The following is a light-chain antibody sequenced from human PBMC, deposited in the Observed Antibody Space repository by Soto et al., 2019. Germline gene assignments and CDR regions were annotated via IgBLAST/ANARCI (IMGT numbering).Light chain of an antibody. V-gene: IGKV3-20*01. CDR2: GVS. CDR3: QHYGRSPIN. J-gene: IGKJ5*01. Sequence: EIVLTQSPSTLSLSPGETATLSCRASPSVDRSYLAWYQQKPGLAPRLVIYGVSSRATCIPDRFRGGGSGTDFSLTITRLEPEDFAVYYCQHYGRSPINFGHGTRLEIK. CDR1: PSVDRSY.